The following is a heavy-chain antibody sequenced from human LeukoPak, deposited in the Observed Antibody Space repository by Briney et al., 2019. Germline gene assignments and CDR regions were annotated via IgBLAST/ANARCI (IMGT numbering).Heavy chain of an antibody. CDR1: GFTFSSYA. J-gene: IGHJ4*02. Sequence: GGSLRLSCAASGFTFSSYAMSWVRQAPGKGLEWVSAISGSGGSTYYADSVKGRFTISRDNSKNTLYLQMNSLRAEDTAVYYCAKVGYDYIWGSYRAYYFDYWGQGTLVTASS. V-gene: IGHV3-23*01. CDR2: ISGSGGST. CDR3: AKVGYDYIWGSYRAYYFDY. D-gene: IGHD3-16*02.